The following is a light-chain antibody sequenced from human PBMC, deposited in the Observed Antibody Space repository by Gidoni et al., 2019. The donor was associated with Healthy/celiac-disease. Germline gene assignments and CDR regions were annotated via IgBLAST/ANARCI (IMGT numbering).Light chain of an antibody. Sequence: SYVLTQPPSVSVAPRQPARITCGGNHIGSKSVHWYQQKPAQAPVLVVYDDSDRPSGIPERFSGSNCGNTATLTISRVEAGDEADEYCQVWDSSSDHCVVFGGGTKLTVL. CDR1: HIGSKS. V-gene: IGLV3-21*02. CDR2: DDS. J-gene: IGLJ2*01. CDR3: QVWDSSSDHCVV.